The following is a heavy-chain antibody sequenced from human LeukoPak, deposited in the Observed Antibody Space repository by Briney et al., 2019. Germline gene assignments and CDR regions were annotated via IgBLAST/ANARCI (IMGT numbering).Heavy chain of an antibody. CDR1: GYTFTSYG. CDR3: ARYDDYSNYYYFDY. D-gene: IGHD4-4*01. J-gene: IGHJ4*02. V-gene: IGHV1-18*01. Sequence: GASVKVSCKASGYTFTSYGISWVRQAPGQGLEWMGWISAYNGNTNYAQKLQGRVTMTTDTSTSTAYMELRSLRSDDTAVYYCARYDDYSNYYYFDYWGQGTLVTVSS. CDR2: ISAYNGNT.